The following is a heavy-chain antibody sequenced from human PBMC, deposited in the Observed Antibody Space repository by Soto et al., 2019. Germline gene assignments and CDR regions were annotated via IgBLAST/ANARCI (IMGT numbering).Heavy chain of an antibody. CDR1: GDSVSSNSAA. D-gene: IGHD4-17*01. Sequence: PSQTLSLTCAISGDSVSSNSAAWNWIRQSPSRGLEWLGRTYYRSKWYNDYAVSVKSRITINPDTSKNQFSLKLTSVTAADTAVYYCARGGDYGDYRYFDYWGQGTLVTVSS. CDR3: ARGGDYGDYRYFDY. V-gene: IGHV6-1*01. J-gene: IGHJ4*02. CDR2: TYYRSKWYN.